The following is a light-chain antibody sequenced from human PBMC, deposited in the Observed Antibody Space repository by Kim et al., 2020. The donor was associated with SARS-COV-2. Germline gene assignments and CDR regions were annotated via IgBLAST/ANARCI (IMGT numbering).Light chain of an antibody. Sequence: EIVLTQSPATLSLSPGERVTLSCRASQSVSTYLAWYQQKPGQAPRLLVYDASNRATGIPARFSGSGSGTDFTLTISSLEPEDLAVYYCQKRNKWPLTFGGGTKVDIK. CDR1: QSVSTY. V-gene: IGKV3-11*01. CDR2: DAS. J-gene: IGKJ4*01. CDR3: QKRNKWPLT.